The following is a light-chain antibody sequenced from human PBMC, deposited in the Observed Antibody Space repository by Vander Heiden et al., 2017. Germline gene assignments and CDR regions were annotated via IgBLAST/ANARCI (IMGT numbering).Light chain of an antibody. CDR2: DDS. J-gene: IGLJ2*01. CDR3: QVWDSSSDHVV. V-gene: IGLV3-21*02. Sequence: SYVLTPPPSVSVAPGQTARITCGGHRSGSKSVHWYQHKPGQAPVLVVYDDSDRPSVIPERFSGSNSGNTATLTISRVEAGDEADYYCQVWDSSSDHVVFGGGTKLTVL. CDR1: RSGSKS.